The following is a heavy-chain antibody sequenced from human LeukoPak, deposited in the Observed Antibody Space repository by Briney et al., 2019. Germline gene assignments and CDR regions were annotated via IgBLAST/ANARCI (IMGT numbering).Heavy chain of an antibody. V-gene: IGHV3-21*01. CDR1: GFTFSSYS. D-gene: IGHD4-17*01. J-gene: IGHJ4*02. Sequence: GGSLRLSCAASGFTFSSYSMNWVRQAPGKGLEWVSSISSSSSYIYYADSVKGRFTISRDNAKNSLYLQMNSLRAEDTAVYYCARDPTTVTKRVYWGQGTLVTVSS. CDR3: ARDPTTVTKRVY. CDR2: ISSSSSYI.